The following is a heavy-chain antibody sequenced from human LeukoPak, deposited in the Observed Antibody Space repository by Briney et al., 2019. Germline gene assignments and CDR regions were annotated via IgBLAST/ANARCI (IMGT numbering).Heavy chain of an antibody. CDR2: INPSGGST. Sequence: ASVKVSCKASGYTFTSYYMHWVRQAPGQGLEWMGIINPSGGSTSYAQKFQGRVTMTKDTSTSTVYMELSSLRSEDTAVYYCARDGVRIPYFDYWGQGTLVTVSS. CDR1: GYTFTSYY. D-gene: IGHD5-18*01. V-gene: IGHV1-46*01. J-gene: IGHJ4*02. CDR3: ARDGVRIPYFDY.